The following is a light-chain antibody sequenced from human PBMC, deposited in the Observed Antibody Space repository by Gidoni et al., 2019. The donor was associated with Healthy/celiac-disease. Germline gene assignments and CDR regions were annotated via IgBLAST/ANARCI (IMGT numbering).Light chain of an antibody. CDR1: SSDVGSYNL. CDR2: EVS. Sequence: QSALTQPASVSGSPGKSITISCTGTSSDVGSYNLVSWDQQHPGKAPKLMIYEVSKRPSGVSNRFSGSKSGNTASLTISGLQSEDEADYYCCSYAGSSTPVVFGGGTKLTVL. V-gene: IGLV2-23*02. CDR3: CSYAGSSTPVV. J-gene: IGLJ2*01.